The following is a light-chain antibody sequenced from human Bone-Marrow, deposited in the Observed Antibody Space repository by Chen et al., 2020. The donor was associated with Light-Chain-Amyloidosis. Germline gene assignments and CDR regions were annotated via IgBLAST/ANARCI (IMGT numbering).Light chain of an antibody. CDR3: SSYTITNALV. Sequence: QSALTQPASVCGSPGQSITIPRTGTSSDVGGVNHVSWYQQHPDKAPKLMIYEVTNRPSWVPDRFSGSKSDNTASLTISGLQTEDEADYFCSSYTITNALVFGSGTRVTVL. CDR1: SSDVGGVNH. CDR2: EVT. V-gene: IGLV2-14*01. J-gene: IGLJ1*01.